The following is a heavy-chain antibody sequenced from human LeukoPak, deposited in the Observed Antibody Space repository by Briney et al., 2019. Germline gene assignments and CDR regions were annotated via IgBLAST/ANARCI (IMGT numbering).Heavy chain of an antibody. CDR1: GFTFSSYS. CDR3: ATESGIYCSTASCYAAPRAFDV. J-gene: IGHJ3*01. D-gene: IGHD2-2*01. Sequence: GGSLRLSCAASGFTFSSYSMNWVRQAPGKGLEWVSSISSSSSYIYYADSVKGRFTISRDNAKNSLYLQMHSLRTEDTAFYYCATESGIYCSTASCYAAPRAFDVWGQGTMVTVSS. CDR2: ISSSSSYI. V-gene: IGHV3-21*03.